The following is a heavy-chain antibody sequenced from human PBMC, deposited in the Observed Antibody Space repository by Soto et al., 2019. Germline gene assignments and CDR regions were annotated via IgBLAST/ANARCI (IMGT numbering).Heavy chain of an antibody. Sequence: QEQLVESGGGLVKPGGSLRLSCAASGFTFSDYFMTWIRQAPGKGLEWVSYISSSGSTIYYADSVKGRFTISRDNAKNSLYLQMDSLRAEGTAVYYCARGRGYYYYMDVWGKGTTVTVSS. CDR1: GFTFSDYF. V-gene: IGHV3-11*01. CDR2: ISSSGSTI. CDR3: ARGRGYYYYMDV. J-gene: IGHJ6*03.